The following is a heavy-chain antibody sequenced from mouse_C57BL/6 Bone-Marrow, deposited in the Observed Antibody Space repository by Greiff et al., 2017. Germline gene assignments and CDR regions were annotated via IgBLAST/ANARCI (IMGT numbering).Heavy chain of an antibody. CDR3: AHHGYFDV. CDR1: GFTIKNTY. J-gene: IGHJ1*03. D-gene: IGHD1-1*02. V-gene: IGHV14-3*01. Sequence: VQLKQSVAELVRPGASVKLSCTASGFTIKNTYMHWVKQRPEQGLEWIGRIDPANGNTKYAPKFQGKATITADTSSNTAYLQLSRLTSEDTAIYYCAHHGYFDVWGTGTTVTVSS. CDR2: IDPANGNT.